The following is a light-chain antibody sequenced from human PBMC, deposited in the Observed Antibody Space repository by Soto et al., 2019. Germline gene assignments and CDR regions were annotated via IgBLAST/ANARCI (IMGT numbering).Light chain of an antibody. CDR1: SSNIGNNY. CDR3: ATWDSSLSAVV. CDR2: DNK. V-gene: IGLV1-51*01. J-gene: IGLJ2*01. Sequence: QSVLTQPPSLSAAPGQRVTISCSGSSSNIGNNYVSWYQQLPGTAPKFLIYDNKKRPSGIPDRSSGSKSGTSATLGITGLQTGDEADYYCATWDSSLSAVVFGGGTKLTVL.